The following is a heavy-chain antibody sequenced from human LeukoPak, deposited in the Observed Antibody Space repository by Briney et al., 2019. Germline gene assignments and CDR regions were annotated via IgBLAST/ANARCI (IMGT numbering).Heavy chain of an antibody. V-gene: IGHV3-21*01. D-gene: IGHD6-6*01. J-gene: IGHJ4*02. Sequence: GGSLRLSCAASGFTFSTYYMNWVRQAPGKGLEWVSFITGSSSYIYYTDSVKGRFTISRDNAKNSLFLQMNSLRDEDTAAYYCASGFSSSPYFDYWGQGTLVTVSS. CDR3: ASGFSSSPYFDY. CDR1: GFTFSTYY. CDR2: ITGSSSYI.